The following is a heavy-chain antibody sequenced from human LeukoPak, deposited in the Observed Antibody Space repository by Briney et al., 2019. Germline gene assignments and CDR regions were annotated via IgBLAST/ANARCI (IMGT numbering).Heavy chain of an antibody. Sequence: GGSLRLSCVASGFTFINYDMHWVRQATGKGLEWVSSIGPTGESYYPGSVTGRLTISRENARNSLHLQMNSLKVEDTAVYYCVRARYSSGWYRFDYWGQGILVTVSS. CDR3: VRARYSSGWYRFDY. V-gene: IGHV3-13*01. J-gene: IGHJ4*02. CDR2: IGPTGES. D-gene: IGHD6-19*01. CDR1: GFTFINYD.